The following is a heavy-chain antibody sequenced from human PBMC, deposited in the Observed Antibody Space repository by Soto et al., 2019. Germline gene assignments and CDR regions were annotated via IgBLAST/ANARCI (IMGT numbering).Heavy chain of an antibody. J-gene: IGHJ5*02. CDR2: IYYSGST. V-gene: IGHV4-59*01. CDR1: GGSTSTYY. Sequence: SETLSLTCTVSGGSTSTYYWSWIRQPPGKGLEWIGYIYYSGSTNYNPSLKSRVTISVDTSKKQFSLKLSSVTAADTAVFSCARGGGGGSGIANWFDPWAQGTLVTVSS. CDR3: ARGGGGGSGIANWFDP. D-gene: IGHD2-15*01.